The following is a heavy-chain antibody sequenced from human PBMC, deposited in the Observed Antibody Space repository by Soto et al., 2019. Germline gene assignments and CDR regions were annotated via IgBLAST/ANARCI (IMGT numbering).Heavy chain of an antibody. CDR2: IRNKDYSYTT. J-gene: IGHJ1*01. D-gene: IGHD5-18*01. Sequence: SLRLSCVASGFTFSAHSMDWVRQSPGKGLEWVARIRNKDYSYTTEYAASVRGRLTISRDDSQNSLYLEMNALKTDDTALYYRWRLRDPAPGEHTYGDWGQGALVT. CDR1: GFTFSAHS. CDR3: WRLRDPAPGEHTYGD. V-gene: IGHV3-72*01.